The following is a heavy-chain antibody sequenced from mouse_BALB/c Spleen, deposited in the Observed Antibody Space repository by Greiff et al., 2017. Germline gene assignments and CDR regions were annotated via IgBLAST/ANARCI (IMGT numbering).Heavy chain of an antibody. D-gene: IGHD1-1*01. CDR1: GFNIKDTY. V-gene: IGHV14-3*02. CDR2: IDPANGNT. CDR3: ARTYGSRCDYFDY. J-gene: IGHJ2*01. Sequence: VQLQQSGAELVKPGASVKLSCTASGFNIKDTYMHWVKQRPEQGLEWIGRIDPANGNTKYDPKFQGKATITADTSSNTAYLQLSSLTSEDTAVYYCARTYGSRCDYFDYWGQGTTLTVSS.